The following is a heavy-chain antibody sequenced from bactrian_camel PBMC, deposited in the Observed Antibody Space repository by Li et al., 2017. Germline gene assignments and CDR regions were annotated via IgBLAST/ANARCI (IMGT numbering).Heavy chain of an antibody. D-gene: IGHD8*01. CDR2: IATGGTGRS. V-gene: IGHV3S1*01. J-gene: IGHJ4*01. CDR3: AADVGSMSGNCQPNY. Sequence: HVQLVESGGGSVQAGGSLRLSCAASRVTFTNYCMAWFRQAPEKEREPVAAIATGGTGRSYYADSVKGRFTASHDNGKKILYLQADSVNPEDTAMYYCAADVGSMSGNCQPNYWGQGTQVTVS. CDR1: RVTFTNYC.